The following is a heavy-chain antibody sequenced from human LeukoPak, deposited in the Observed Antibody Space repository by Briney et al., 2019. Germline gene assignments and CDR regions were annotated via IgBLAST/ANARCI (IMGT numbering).Heavy chain of an antibody. CDR1: GGTFSSYA. CDR2: IIPIFGTA. Sequence: ASVKVSCKASGGTFSSYAISWVRQAPGQGLEWMGGIIPIFGTANYAQKFQGRVTITADESTSTAYMELSSQRSEDTAVYYCARDYYDSSGYYYNWFDPWGQGTLVSVSS. V-gene: IGHV1-69*01. J-gene: IGHJ5*02. CDR3: ARDYYDSSGYYYNWFDP. D-gene: IGHD3-22*01.